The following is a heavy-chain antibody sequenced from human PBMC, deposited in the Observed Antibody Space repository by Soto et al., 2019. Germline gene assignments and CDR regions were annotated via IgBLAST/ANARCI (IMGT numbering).Heavy chain of an antibody. D-gene: IGHD3-9*01. J-gene: IGHJ4*02. CDR1: GFTFRSNS. CDR3: ARHSLIVT. CDR2: ISSGSSFI. Sequence: EVQLVESGGGLVKPGGSLRLSCAASGFTFRSNSMKRVRQAPGKGLEWVSSISSGSSFIDYADSVKGRFTISRDNAKNSLYLQMNSLRAEDTAVYYCARHSLIVTWGQGTLVTVSS. V-gene: IGHV3-21*01.